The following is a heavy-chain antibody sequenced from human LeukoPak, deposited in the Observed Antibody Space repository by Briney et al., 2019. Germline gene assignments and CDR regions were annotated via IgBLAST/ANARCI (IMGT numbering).Heavy chain of an antibody. J-gene: IGHJ4*02. CDR2: ISPNNGNT. Sequence: GASVKVSCKASGYTFTRYGITWVRQAPGQGLETMGWISPNNGNTNYAQKFQGRVTMTTDTSTSTAYMELRSLRSDDAAVYFCAAGPHSKPLYFDWWGQGTAVTVSS. D-gene: IGHD1-14*01. CDR1: GYTFTRYG. V-gene: IGHV1-18*01. CDR3: AAGPHSKPLYFDW.